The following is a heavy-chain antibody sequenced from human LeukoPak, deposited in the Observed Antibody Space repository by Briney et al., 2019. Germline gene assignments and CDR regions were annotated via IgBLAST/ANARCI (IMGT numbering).Heavy chain of an antibody. CDR3: ARGGPGSSSSPFDY. Sequence: RISCKASGYSFTSYWISWVRQAPGQGLEWMGGIIPIFGTANYAQKFQGRVTITADESTSTAYMELSSLRSEDTAVYYCARGGPGSSSSPFDYWGQGTLVTVSS. J-gene: IGHJ4*02. CDR1: GYSFTSYW. CDR2: IIPIFGTA. D-gene: IGHD6-13*01. V-gene: IGHV1-69*01.